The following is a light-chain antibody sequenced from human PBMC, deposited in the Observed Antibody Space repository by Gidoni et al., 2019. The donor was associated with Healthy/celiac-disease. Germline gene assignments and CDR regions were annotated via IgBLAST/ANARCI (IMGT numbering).Light chain of an antibody. CDR3: SSYTSSSTSV. V-gene: IGLV2-14*03. J-gene: IGLJ2*01. CDR2: DVS. Sequence: SALTQPASVSGPAGQSITILCTGASSDVGRYNYVSCYQQHPGKAPKLMIYDVSNRPAEVSNRFSGSKSGNTASPTISGLQAEDEADYYCSSYTSSSTSVFGGGTELTVL. CDR1: SSDVGRYNY.